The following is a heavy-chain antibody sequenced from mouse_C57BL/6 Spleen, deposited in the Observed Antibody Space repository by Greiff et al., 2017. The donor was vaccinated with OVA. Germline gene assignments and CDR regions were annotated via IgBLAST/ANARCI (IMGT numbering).Heavy chain of an antibody. CDR2: ISNGGGST. J-gene: IGHJ4*01. CDR1: GFTFSDYY. CDR3: ARSYDGYYYYAMDY. V-gene: IGHV5-12*01. D-gene: IGHD2-3*01. Sequence: EVHLVESGGGLVQPGGSLKLSCAASGFTFSDYYMYWVRQTPEKRLEWVAYISNGGGSTYYPDTVKGRFTISRDNAKNTLYLQMSRLKSEDTAMYYCARSYDGYYYYAMDYWGQGTSVTVSS.